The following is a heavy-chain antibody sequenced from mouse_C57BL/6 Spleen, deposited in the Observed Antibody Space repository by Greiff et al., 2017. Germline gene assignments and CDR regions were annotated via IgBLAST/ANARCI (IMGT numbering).Heavy chain of an antibody. CDR1: GYTFTDYN. Sequence: VQLQQSGPELVKPGASVKIPCKASGYTFTDYNMDWVKQSHGKSLEWIGDINPNNGGTIYNQKFKGKATLTVDKSSSTAYMELRSLTSEDTAVYYCARYYYGSRGAWFAYWGQGTLVTVSA. CDR3: ARYYYGSRGAWFAY. D-gene: IGHD1-1*01. CDR2: INPNNGGT. V-gene: IGHV1-18*01. J-gene: IGHJ3*01.